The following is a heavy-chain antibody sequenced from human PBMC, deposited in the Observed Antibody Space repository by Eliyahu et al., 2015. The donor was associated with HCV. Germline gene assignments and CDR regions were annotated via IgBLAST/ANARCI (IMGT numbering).Heavy chain of an antibody. Sequence: QLVESGGGVVQPGKSLRLSCVASGFSLSNYGMHWVRQAPGKGLEWVAIMWFDGTNEHYIDSVKDRFSVSMDKSKNTLFLQMSSLRGEDTGVYFCARDQGDTMVPIHGLDVWGQGITVTVSS. D-gene: IGHD3-10*01. CDR1: GFSLSNYG. J-gene: IGHJ6*02. CDR3: ARDQGDTMVPIHGLDV. CDR2: MWFDGTNE. V-gene: IGHV3-33*01.